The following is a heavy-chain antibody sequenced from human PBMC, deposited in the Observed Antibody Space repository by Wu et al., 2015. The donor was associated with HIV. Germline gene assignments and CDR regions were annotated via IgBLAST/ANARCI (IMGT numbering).Heavy chain of an antibody. CDR1: RYTFNGFY. D-gene: IGHD1-26*01. V-gene: IGHV1-2*02. J-gene: IGHJ3*02. Sequence: QVQLVQSGAEVKKPGASVKVSCQASRYTFNGFYIHWVRQAPGQGLEWMGWMNPKNGDMRSAQKFQGRVTMTRDTSITTAFMELSRLKSDDSAMYFCARAEPGFGGSSINAFDMWGQGTNDQPSLQ. CDR3: ARAEPGFGGSSINAFDM. CDR2: MNPKNGDM.